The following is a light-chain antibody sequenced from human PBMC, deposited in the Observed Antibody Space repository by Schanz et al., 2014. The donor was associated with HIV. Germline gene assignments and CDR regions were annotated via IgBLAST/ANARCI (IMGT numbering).Light chain of an antibody. CDR1: QSVSSSY. Sequence: EIVLTQSPATLSLSPGERATLSCRASQSVSSSYLAWYQQKPGQAPRLLIYGASSRATGVPDRFSGSGSGADFILTISTLEPEDSAVYYCQQYGGSVPWTFGQGTKVEIK. CDR2: GAS. CDR3: QQYGGSVPWT. V-gene: IGKV3-20*01. J-gene: IGKJ1*01.